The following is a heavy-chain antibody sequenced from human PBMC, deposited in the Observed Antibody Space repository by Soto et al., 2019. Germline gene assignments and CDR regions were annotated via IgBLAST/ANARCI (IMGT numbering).Heavy chain of an antibody. D-gene: IGHD6-6*01. V-gene: IGHV1-69*13. CDR3: ASKVSHYYYYGMDV. CDR2: IIPIFGTA. CDR1: GGTFSSYA. Sequence: ASVKVSCKASGGTFSSYAISWVRQAPGQGLEWMGGIIPIFGTANYAQKFQGRVTITADESTSTAYMELSSLRSEDTAVYYCASKVSHYYYYGMDVWGQGTTVTVSS. J-gene: IGHJ6*02.